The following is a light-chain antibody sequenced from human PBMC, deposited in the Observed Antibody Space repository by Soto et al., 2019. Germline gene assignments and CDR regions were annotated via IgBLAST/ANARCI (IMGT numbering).Light chain of an antibody. Sequence: QSALTQPPSASGSPGQSVTISCTGTSGDVGGYNYVSWYQQHPGKAPKLMIFEVSERPSGVPDRFSASKSGNTASLTVSGLQAEDEADYYCSSYAGSNNSVFGTGTKVTVL. J-gene: IGLJ1*01. CDR1: SGDVGGYNY. V-gene: IGLV2-8*01. CDR2: EVS. CDR3: SSYAGSNNSV.